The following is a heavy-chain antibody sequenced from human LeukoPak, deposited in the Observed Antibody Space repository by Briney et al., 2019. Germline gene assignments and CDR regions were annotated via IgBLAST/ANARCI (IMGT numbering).Heavy chain of an antibody. CDR1: GGTFSSYA. CDR2: IIPIFGKA. J-gene: IGHJ5*02. V-gene: IGHV1-69*01. D-gene: IGHD2-2*02. CDR3: ARVAGGRYCSTTSCYMRGWFDP. Sequence: SVTVSCKASGGTFSSYAISWVRQAPGQGLEWMGGIIPIFGKANYAQKFQGRVTITADESTSTAYMELSSLRSDDTAVYYCARVAGGRYCSTTSCYMRGWFDPWGQGTLVTVSS.